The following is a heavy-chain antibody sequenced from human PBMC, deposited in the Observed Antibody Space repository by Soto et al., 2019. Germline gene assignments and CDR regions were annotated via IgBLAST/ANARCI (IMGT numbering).Heavy chain of an antibody. D-gene: IGHD3-22*01. Sequence: SETLCLTCIFSGGSISSSSYDWGWSRQPPGKGLEWIGSIYYSGSTYYNPSLKSRVTISVDASKNQFSLKLSSVTAADTAVYYCARHGSSGGMDVWGQGTTVTVSS. CDR2: IYYSGST. V-gene: IGHV4-39*01. J-gene: IGHJ6*01. CDR1: GGSISSSSYD. CDR3: ARHGSSGGMDV.